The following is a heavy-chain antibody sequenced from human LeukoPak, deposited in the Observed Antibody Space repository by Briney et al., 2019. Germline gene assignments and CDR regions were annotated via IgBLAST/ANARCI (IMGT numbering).Heavy chain of an antibody. Sequence: SQTLSLTCTVSGGSISSGDYYWSWIRQPPGKGLEWIGYIYYSGSAYYNPSLKSRVALSVDTSKDQFSLKLTSVTAADTAVYYCARDSSSWGGFDYWGQGTLVTVSS. CDR1: GGSISSGDYY. CDR3: ARDSSSWGGFDY. D-gene: IGHD6-13*01. J-gene: IGHJ4*02. CDR2: IYYSGSA. V-gene: IGHV4-30-4*08.